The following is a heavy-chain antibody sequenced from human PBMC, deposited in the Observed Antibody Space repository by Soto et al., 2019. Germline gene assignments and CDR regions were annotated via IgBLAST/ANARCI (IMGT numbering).Heavy chain of an antibody. Sequence: PGESLKISCKGSGYSFTSYWIGWVRQMPGKGLEWMGIIYPGDSDTRHSPSFQGQVTISADKSISTAYLQWSSLKASDTAVYYCATSQVFSAAIPIAGFYFYGMDVWGQGTMVTVSS. J-gene: IGHJ6*02. CDR3: ATSQVFSAAIPIAGFYFYGMDV. V-gene: IGHV5-51*01. CDR2: IYPGDSDT. D-gene: IGHD2-2*02. CDR1: GYSFTSYW.